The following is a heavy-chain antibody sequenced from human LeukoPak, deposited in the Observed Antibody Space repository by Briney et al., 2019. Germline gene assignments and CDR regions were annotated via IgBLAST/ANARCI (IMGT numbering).Heavy chain of an antibody. CDR2: INGDGSST. CDR1: GFTFSTCW. D-gene: IGHD2-21*01. Sequence: GGSLRLSCAASGFTFSTCWMDWVRQVPGKGLVWVSRINGDGSSTSYADSVKGRFTISRDNAKNTLYLQMNSLRAEDTAIYYCARPVAYNWFDPWGQGTLVTVSS. CDR3: ARPVAYNWFDP. V-gene: IGHV3-74*01. J-gene: IGHJ5*02.